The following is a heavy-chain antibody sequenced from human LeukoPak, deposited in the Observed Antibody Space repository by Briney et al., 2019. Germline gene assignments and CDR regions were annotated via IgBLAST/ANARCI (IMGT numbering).Heavy chain of an antibody. Sequence: SETLSLTCTVSGGSISNYYWSWIRQPPGKGLEWIGYIYYTGSTNYNPSLTSRVNISVDTSKNQFSLNLTSVAAADTAVYYCARWGSIAVARFDYWGQGTLVTVSS. CDR1: GGSISNYY. CDR2: IYYTGST. D-gene: IGHD6-6*01. CDR3: ARWGSIAVARFDY. J-gene: IGHJ4*02. V-gene: IGHV4-59*01.